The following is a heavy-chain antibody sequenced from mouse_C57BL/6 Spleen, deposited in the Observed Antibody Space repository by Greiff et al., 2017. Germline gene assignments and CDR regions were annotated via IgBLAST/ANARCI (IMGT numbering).Heavy chain of an antibody. CDR2: ISYDGSN. J-gene: IGHJ3*01. CDR3: ARGTTELSAY. D-gene: IGHD1-1*01. CDR1: GYSITSGYY. Sequence: VQLQQSGPGLVKPSQSLSLTCSVTGYSITSGYYWNWIRQFPGNKLEWMGYISYDGSNNYNPSLKNRISITRDTSKNQFFLKLNSVTTEDTATYYCARGTTELSAYWGQGTLVTVSA. V-gene: IGHV3-6*01.